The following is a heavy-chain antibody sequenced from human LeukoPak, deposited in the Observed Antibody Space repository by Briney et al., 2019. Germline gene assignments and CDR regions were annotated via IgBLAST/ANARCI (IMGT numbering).Heavy chain of an antibody. Sequence: GGSLRLSCAASGFTVSSNYMSWVRQAPGKVLEWDSVIYSGGSTYYAGSVKGRFTISRDNSKNTLYIQMNSLRAEDTAVYYCARARGSYVFDPWGQGTLVTVSS. V-gene: IGHV3-66*01. CDR1: GFTVSSNY. CDR3: ARARGSYVFDP. CDR2: IYSGGST. J-gene: IGHJ5*02. D-gene: IGHD1-26*01.